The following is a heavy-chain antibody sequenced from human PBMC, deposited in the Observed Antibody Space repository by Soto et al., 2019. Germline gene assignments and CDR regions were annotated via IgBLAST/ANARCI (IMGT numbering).Heavy chain of an antibody. J-gene: IGHJ6*02. Sequence: PSETLSLTCTVSGGSISSYYWSWIRQPPGKGLEWIGYIYYSGSTNYNPSLKSRVTISVDTSKNQFSLKLSSVTAADTAVYYCARAESGCSSGWYAYYYYGMDVWGQGTTVTVSS. D-gene: IGHD6-19*01. CDR1: GGSISSYY. V-gene: IGHV4-59*01. CDR2: IYYSGST. CDR3: ARAESGCSSGWYAYYYYGMDV.